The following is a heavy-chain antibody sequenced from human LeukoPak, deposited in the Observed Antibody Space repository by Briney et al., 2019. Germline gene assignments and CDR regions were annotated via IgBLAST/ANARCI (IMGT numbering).Heavy chain of an antibody. Sequence: SETLSLTCTVSGGSISSSSYYWGWIRQPPGKGLEWIGSIYYSGSTNYNPSLKSRVTISVDKSKNQFSLKLSSVTAADTAVYYCARDLRRYYDSSGYGLWGYYYYYGMDVWGQGTTVTVSS. J-gene: IGHJ6*02. CDR2: IYYSGST. D-gene: IGHD3-22*01. CDR3: ARDLRRYYDSSGYGLWGYYYYYGMDV. V-gene: IGHV4-39*07. CDR1: GGSISSSSYY.